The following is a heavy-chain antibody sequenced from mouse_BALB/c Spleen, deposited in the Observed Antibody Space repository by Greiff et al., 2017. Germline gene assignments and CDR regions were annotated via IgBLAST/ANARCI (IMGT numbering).Heavy chain of an antibody. D-gene: IGHD1-1*01. CDR1: GYSITSDYA. CDR3: ARRGSKGNYFDY. Sequence: DVKLQESGPGLVKPSQSLSLTCTVTGYSITSDYAWNWIRQFPGNKLEWMGYISYSGSTSYNPSLKSRISITRDTSKNQFFLQLNSVTTEDTATYYCARRGSKGNYFDYWGQGTTLTVSS. J-gene: IGHJ2*01. V-gene: IGHV3-2*02. CDR2: ISYSGST.